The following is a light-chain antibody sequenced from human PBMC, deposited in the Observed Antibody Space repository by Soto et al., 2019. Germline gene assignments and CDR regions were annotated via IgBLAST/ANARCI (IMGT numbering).Light chain of an antibody. Sequence: DIQMTQSPSSVSASVGDRVTITCRASRDISTWLAWYQQKPGKAPKLLIYGASNLQSGVPSRFSGRGSGTDFTLTISSLQPEDFATYYCQQSYSTPPLTFGQGTKVDI. CDR3: QQSYSTPPLT. CDR2: GAS. V-gene: IGKV1D-12*01. J-gene: IGKJ1*01. CDR1: RDISTW.